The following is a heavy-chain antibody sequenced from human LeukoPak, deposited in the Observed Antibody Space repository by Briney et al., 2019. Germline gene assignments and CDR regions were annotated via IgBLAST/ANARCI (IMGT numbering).Heavy chain of an antibody. Sequence: SSETLSLTCTVPGGSISRGSYFWSWIRQPAGKGLEWIGRVYTSGTPKYNPSLKSRVTISVDTSRNQFSLKLSSVTAADTAVYYCARGGIPDYWGQGILVTVSS. D-gene: IGHD2-21*01. V-gene: IGHV4-61*02. CDR3: ARGGIPDY. CDR2: VYTSGTP. CDR1: GGSISRGSYF. J-gene: IGHJ4*02.